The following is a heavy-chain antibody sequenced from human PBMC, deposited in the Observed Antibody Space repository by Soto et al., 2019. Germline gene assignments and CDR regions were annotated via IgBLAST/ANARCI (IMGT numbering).Heavy chain of an antibody. D-gene: IGHD3-10*01. V-gene: IGHV4-59*01. J-gene: IGHJ6*02. CDR3: ARARITMVREVIKYNMDV. CDR2: IYNSGST. CDR1: GGSISTYY. Sequence: PSETLSLTCTVPGGSISTYYWSWIRRPPGKGLEWIGYIYNSGSTHSNPSLQSRVTISVDTSKNQFSLKLSSVTAADTAIYYCARARITMVREVIKYNMDVWGQGTTVTV.